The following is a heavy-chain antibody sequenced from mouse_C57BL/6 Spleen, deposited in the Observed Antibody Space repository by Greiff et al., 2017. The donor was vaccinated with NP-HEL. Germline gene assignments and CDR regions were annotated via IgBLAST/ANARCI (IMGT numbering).Heavy chain of an antibody. CDR2: IDPSDSYT. Sequence: QVQLQQPGAELVKPGASVKLSCKASGYTFTSYWMQWVNQRPGQGLEWIGEIDPSDSYTNYNQKFKGKATLTVDTSSSTAYMQLSSLTSEDSAVYYCARATVVAPPYWYFDVWGTGTTVTVSS. D-gene: IGHD1-1*01. V-gene: IGHV1-50*01. CDR3: ARATVVAPPYWYFDV. J-gene: IGHJ1*03. CDR1: GYTFTSYW.